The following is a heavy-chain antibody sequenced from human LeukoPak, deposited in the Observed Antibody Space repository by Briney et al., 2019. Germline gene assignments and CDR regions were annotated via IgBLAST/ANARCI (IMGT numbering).Heavy chain of an antibody. Sequence: SETLSLTCTVSGGSISSYYWSWLRQPPGKGLEWIGYIYYSGSNNYNPSLTSRGTISVDTSKNQFSLKLSSVTAADTAVYYCARGKNYDFWSGYSNTFDYWGQGTLVTVSS. CDR1: GGSISSYY. V-gene: IGHV4-59*01. D-gene: IGHD3-3*01. CDR2: IYYSGSN. J-gene: IGHJ4*02. CDR3: ARGKNYDFWSGYSNTFDY.